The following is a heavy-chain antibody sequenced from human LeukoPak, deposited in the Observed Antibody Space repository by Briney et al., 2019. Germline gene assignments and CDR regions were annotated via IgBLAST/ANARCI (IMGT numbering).Heavy chain of an antibody. CDR1: GFTVSSIS. J-gene: IGHJ5*02. CDR3: TTLIGSPEDYSDT. V-gene: IGHV3-53*01. D-gene: IGHD3-10*01. CDR2: IYSGGST. Sequence: GGSLRLSCAASGFTVSSISMNWVRQAPGKGLQWVSVIYSGGSTYYADSVKGRFTISRDNSKNTLYLQMNSLKTEDTALYYCTTLIGSPEDYSDTWGQGVLVTVSS.